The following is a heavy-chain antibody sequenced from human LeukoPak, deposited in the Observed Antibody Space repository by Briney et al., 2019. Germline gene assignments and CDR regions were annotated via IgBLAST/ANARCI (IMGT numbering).Heavy chain of an antibody. CDR2: IYYTGNT. CDR1: GVSISSSYSY. V-gene: IGHV4-39*02. CDR3: ARDRGSHPTWELSGFDY. D-gene: IGHD1-26*01. J-gene: IGHJ4*02. Sequence: SETLSLACTVSGVSISSSYSYWGWIRQPPGMGLEWIGSIYYTGNTYYNASLKSQVSISIDTSKNQFSLKLSSVTAADTAVYYCARDRGSHPTWELSGFDYWGQGTLVTVSS.